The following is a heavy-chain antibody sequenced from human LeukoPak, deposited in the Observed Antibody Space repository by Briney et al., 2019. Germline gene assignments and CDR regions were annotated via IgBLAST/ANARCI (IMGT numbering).Heavy chain of an antibody. D-gene: IGHD3-16*01. J-gene: IGHJ4*02. CDR1: GYTFTGYY. CDR3: AREGLFDAWGIDY. Sequence: ASVKVSCKASGYTFTGYYMHWVRQAPGQGLEWMGWINPNSGGTNYAQKFQGRVTMTRDTSISTAYMELSRLRSDDTAVYYCAREGLFDAWGIDYWGQGTLVTVSS. V-gene: IGHV1-2*02. CDR2: INPNSGGT.